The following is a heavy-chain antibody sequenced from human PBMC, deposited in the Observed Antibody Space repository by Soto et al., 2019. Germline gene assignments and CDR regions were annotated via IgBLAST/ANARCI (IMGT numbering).Heavy chain of an antibody. CDR2: IYYSGST. J-gene: IGHJ4*02. CDR1: GGSVSSGSYY. V-gene: IGHV4-30-4*08. CDR3: AREAVTTGGCFDY. D-gene: IGHD4-17*01. Sequence: SETLSLTCTVSGGSVSSGSYYWSWIRQPPGKGLEWIGYIYYSGSTYYNPSLKSRVTISVDTSKNQFSLKLSSVTAADTAVYYCAREAVTTGGCFDYWGQGTLVTVSS.